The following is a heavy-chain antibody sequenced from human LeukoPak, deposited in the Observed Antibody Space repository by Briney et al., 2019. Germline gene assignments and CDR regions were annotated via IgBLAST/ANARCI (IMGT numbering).Heavy chain of an antibody. J-gene: IGHJ6*02. V-gene: IGHV4-34*01. CDR2: INHSGST. D-gene: IGHD5-24*01. Sequence: SETLSLTCAVYGGSFSGYHWSWIRQPPGKGLEWIGEINHSGSTNYDPSLKSRVTISVVTSKNQFSLKLSSVTAADTAVYYCARGKWLQLRDYYYYGLDVWGQGTTVTVSS. CDR1: GGSFSGYH. CDR3: ARGKWLQLRDYYYYGLDV.